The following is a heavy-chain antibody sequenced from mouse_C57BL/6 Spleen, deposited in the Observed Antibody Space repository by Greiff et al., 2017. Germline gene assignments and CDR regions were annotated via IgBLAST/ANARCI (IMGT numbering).Heavy chain of an antibody. CDR1: GFTFSSYA. CDR2: ISDGGSYT. J-gene: IGHJ2*01. D-gene: IGHD4-1*01. Sequence: EVHLVESGGGLVKPGGSLKLSCAASGFTFSSYAMSWVRQTPEKRLEWVATISDGGSYTYYPDNVKGRFTISRDNAKNNLYLQMSHLKSEDTAMXYCARDRGRTGTDYFDYWGQGTTLTVSS. CDR3: ARDRGRTGTDYFDY. V-gene: IGHV5-4*01.